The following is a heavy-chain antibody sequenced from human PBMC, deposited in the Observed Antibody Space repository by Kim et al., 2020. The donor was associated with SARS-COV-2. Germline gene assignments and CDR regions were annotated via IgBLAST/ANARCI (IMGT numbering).Heavy chain of an antibody. CDR1: GGSISSSSYY. D-gene: IGHD3-3*01. CDR3: ARSLGAGPSTMCGVVIIPDAFDI. Sequence: SETLSLTCTVSGGSISSSSYYWGWIRQPPGKGLEWIGSIYYSGSTYYNPSLKSRVTISVDTSKNQFSLKLSSVTAADTAVYYCARSLGAGPSTMCGVVIIPDAFDIWGQGTMVTVSS. CDR2: IYYSGST. J-gene: IGHJ3*02. V-gene: IGHV4-39*01.